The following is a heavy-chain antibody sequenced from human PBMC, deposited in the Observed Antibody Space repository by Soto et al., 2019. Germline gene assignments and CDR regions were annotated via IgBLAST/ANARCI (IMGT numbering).Heavy chain of an antibody. CDR2: HHSDST. D-gene: IGHD2-8*02. CDR3: ATYAGGEGGRGY. CDR1: GGSMRAQH. V-gene: IGHV4-4*09. Sequence: QVQLQESGPGLVKPSGTLSLTCSVSGGSMRAQHWSWIRQHPGKGLEWIGHHSDSTNYNPSLKSRLTISTDTSTTQLSLKLSSVTAADTAGYYLATYAGGEGGRGYWGQGTLVTVSS. J-gene: IGHJ4*02.